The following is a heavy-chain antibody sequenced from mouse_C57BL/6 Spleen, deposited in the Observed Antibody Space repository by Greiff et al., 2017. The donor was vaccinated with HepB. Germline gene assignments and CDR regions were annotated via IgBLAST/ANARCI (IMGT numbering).Heavy chain of an antibody. J-gene: IGHJ3*01. Sequence: VQLQQSGPELVKPGASVKISCKASGYAFSSSWMNWVKQRPGKGLEWIGRIYPGDGDTNYNGKFKGKATLTADKSSSTAYMQLSSLTSEDSAVYICARDYDCDETPWFAYWGQGTLVTVSA. CDR2: IYPGDGDT. D-gene: IGHD2-4*01. CDR1: GYAFSSSW. CDR3: ARDYDCDETPWFAY. V-gene: IGHV1-82*01.